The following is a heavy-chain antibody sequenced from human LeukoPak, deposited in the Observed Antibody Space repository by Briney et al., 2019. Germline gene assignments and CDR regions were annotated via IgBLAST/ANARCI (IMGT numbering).Heavy chain of an antibody. D-gene: IGHD6-13*01. V-gene: IGHV3-30*04. CDR2: ISYDGSNK. CDR1: GFTFSSYA. Sequence: GGSLRLSCAASGFTFSSYAMHWVRQAPGKGLEWVAVISYDGSNKYYADSVKGRFTISRDNSKNTLYLQMNSLRAEDTAVYYCCGGSSSWYDYWGQGTLVTVSS. CDR3: CGGSSSWYDY. J-gene: IGHJ4*02.